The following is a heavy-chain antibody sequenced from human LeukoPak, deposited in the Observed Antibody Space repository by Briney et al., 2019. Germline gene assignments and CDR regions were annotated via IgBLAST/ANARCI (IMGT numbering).Heavy chain of an antibody. D-gene: IGHD3-10*01. CDR3: ARDWLWFGGEWFDP. CDR1: GYSISSGYY. V-gene: IGHV4-38-2*02. CDR2: IYHSGLI. Sequence: SETLSLTCTVSGYSISSGYYWGWIRQPPGKGLEWIANIYHSGLIYYNPSLKSRITTSMDTSKNQFSLKLSSVTAADTAVYYCARDWLWFGGEWFDPWGQGTLVTVSS. J-gene: IGHJ5*02.